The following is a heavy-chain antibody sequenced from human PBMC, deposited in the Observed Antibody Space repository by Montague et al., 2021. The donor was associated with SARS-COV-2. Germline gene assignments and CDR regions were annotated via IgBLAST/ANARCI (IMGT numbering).Heavy chain of an antibody. CDR3: AVNSNYYYYCGMDV. CDR1: GGSISSYY. D-gene: IGHD4-11*01. Sequence: SETLSLTCTVSGGSISSYYWSWIRQPPGKGLEWIGYIYYSGSTNYNPSLKSRVTISVDTSKNQFSLKLSSVTAADTAVYYCAVNSNYYYYCGMDVWGQGTTVTVSS. CDR2: IYYSGST. J-gene: IGHJ6*02. V-gene: IGHV4-59*01.